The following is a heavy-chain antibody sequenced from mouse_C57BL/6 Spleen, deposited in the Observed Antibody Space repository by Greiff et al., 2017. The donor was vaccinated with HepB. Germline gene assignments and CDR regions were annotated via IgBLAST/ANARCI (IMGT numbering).Heavy chain of an antibody. Sequence: QVQLQQPGAELVKPGASVKLSCKASGYTFTSYWMQWVKQRPGQGLEWIGEIDPSDSYTNYNQKFKGKATLTVDTSSSTAYMQLSSLTSEDSAVYYCARGPGAYWGQGTLVTVSA. CDR2: IDPSDSYT. V-gene: IGHV1-50*01. D-gene: IGHD4-1*01. CDR1: GYTFTSYW. CDR3: ARGPGAY. J-gene: IGHJ3*01.